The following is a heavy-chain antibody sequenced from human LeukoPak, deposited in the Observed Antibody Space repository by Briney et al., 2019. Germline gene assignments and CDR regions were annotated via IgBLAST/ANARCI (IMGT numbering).Heavy chain of an antibody. D-gene: IGHD1-26*01. CDR2: IIPILGIA. CDR3: ARVSVDYVGATLAEYFQH. V-gene: IGHV1-69*04. J-gene: IGHJ1*01. CDR1: GGTFSSYA. Sequence: GASVKVSCKASGGTFSSYAISWVRQAPGQGLEWMGRIIPILGIANYAQKFQGRVTITAGKSTSTAYMELSSLRSEDTAVYYCARVSVDYVGATLAEYFQHWGQGTLVTVSS.